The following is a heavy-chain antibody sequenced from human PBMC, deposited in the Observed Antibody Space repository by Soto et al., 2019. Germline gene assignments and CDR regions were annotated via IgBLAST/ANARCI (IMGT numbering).Heavy chain of an antibody. J-gene: IGHJ4*02. CDR3: ARVMYYYDSSGKGPFEY. Sequence: GWSLRLSCAASGFTFSSYAMHWVRQAPGKGLEWVAVISYDGSNKYYADSVKGRFTISRDNSKNTLYLQMNSLRAEDTAVYYCARVMYYYDSSGKGPFEYWGQGT. CDR2: ISYDGSNK. V-gene: IGHV3-30-3*01. D-gene: IGHD3-22*01. CDR1: GFTFSSYA.